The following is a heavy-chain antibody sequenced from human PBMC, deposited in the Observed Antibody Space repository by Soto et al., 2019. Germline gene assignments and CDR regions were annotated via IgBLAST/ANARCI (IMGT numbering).Heavy chain of an antibody. CDR2: ITVRVDTI. CDR1: RFSFTSYA. D-gene: IGHD2-15*01. J-gene: IGHJ4*02. V-gene: IGHV3-23*01. CDR3: AKDKASGGY. Sequence: VGSLRLYCAASRFSFTSYAMTCVRQAPRKGLEWLSSITVRVDTIYYAESVKGRFSISRDNSKNTLYLQMDSLRGEDTAIYYCAKDKASGGYWGQGTLVTVSS.